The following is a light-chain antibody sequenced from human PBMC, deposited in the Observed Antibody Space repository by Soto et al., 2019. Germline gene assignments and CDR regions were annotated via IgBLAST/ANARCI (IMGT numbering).Light chain of an antibody. Sequence: EIVMTQSPATLSVSPGERATLSCRASQSVSNSLAWYQQKPGQAPRLLIYDASTRATGIPARFSGSGSGTEFTLTITSLQSEDFAIYSCQQYKNWPPLYTFGQGTKLEIK. CDR2: DAS. CDR1: QSVSNS. V-gene: IGKV3-15*01. J-gene: IGKJ2*01. CDR3: QQYKNWPPLYT.